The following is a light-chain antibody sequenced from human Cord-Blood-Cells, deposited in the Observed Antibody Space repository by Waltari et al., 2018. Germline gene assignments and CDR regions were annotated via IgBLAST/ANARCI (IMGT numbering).Light chain of an antibody. CDR2: WAS. CDR1: QSVLYSSNNKNY. V-gene: IGKV4-1*01. CDR3: QQYYSTPLT. J-gene: IGKJ3*01. Sequence: DIVMTKSPDSLAVSLGERATINCKSSQSVLYSSNNKNYLAWYQQKPGHPPKLLIYWASTRESGVPDRFSGSGSGTDFTLTISSLQAEDVAVYYCQQYYSTPLTFGPGTKVDIK.